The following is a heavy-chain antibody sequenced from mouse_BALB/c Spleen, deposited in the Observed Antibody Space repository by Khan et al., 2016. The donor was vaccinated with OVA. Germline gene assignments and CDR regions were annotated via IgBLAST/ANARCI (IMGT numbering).Heavy chain of an antibody. Sequence: QIQLVQSGAELVRPGVSVKISCKGSGYTFTDYAMHWVKQSHAKSLEWIGVISTHYGDASYNQKFKGKATMTVDKSSSTAYMELARLHSEDSAIFCCAGGSGEYRFAYWGQGTLVTVSA. CDR3: AGGSGEYRFAY. CDR1: GYTFTDYA. V-gene: IGHV1S137*01. J-gene: IGHJ3*01. CDR2: ISTHYGDA. D-gene: IGHD1-3*01.